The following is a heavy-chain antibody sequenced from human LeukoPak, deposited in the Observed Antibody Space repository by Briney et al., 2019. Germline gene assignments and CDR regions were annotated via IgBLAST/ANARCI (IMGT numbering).Heavy chain of an antibody. Sequence: GGSLRLSCAASGFTFSTYAMGWVRQAPGKGLVWVSRINTDGKTTTYADSVKGRFTISRDNTKNTLYLQMNSLNAEDTALYYCARDYPPYWGQGTLVTVSA. CDR3: ARDYPPY. CDR1: GFTFSTYA. CDR2: INTDGKTT. J-gene: IGHJ4*02. V-gene: IGHV3-74*01.